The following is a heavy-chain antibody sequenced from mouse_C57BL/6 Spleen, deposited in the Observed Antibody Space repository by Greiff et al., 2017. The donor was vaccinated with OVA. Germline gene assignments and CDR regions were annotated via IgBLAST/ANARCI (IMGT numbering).Heavy chain of an antibody. CDR1: GYTFTSYW. Sequence: VQLQQPGAELVRPGSSVKLSCKASGYTFTSYWMHWVKQRPIQGLEWIGNIDPSDIETHYNQKFKDKATLTVDKSSSTAYMQLSSLTSEDSAVYYCASGGLPQFAYWGQGTLVTVSA. J-gene: IGHJ3*01. V-gene: IGHV1-52*01. D-gene: IGHD3-1*01. CDR3: ASGGLPQFAY. CDR2: IDPSDIET.